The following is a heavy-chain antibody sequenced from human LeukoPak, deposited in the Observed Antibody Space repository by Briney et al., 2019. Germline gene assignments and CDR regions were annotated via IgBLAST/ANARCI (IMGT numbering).Heavy chain of an antibody. CDR2: INPNSGGT. D-gene: IGHD3-10*01. J-gene: IGHJ5*02. Sequence: ASVKVSCKASGYTFTGYYMHWVRQAPGQGLEWMGWINPNSGGTNYAQKFQGRVTMTRDTSISTAYMELSRLRSDDTAVYYCARDLRTIRPHITMVRSNWFDPWGQGTLVTVSS. CDR1: GYTFTGYY. V-gene: IGHV1-2*02. CDR3: ARDLRTIRPHITMVRSNWFDP.